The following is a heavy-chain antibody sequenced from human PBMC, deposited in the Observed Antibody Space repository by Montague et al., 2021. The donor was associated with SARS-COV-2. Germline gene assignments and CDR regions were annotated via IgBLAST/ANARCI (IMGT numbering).Heavy chain of an antibody. D-gene: IGHD6-19*01. V-gene: IGHV4-59*08. CDR1: GGSTASHY. J-gene: IGHJ3*01. CDR3: ARGWAFDS. CDR2: VYYNGDT. Sequence: SETLSLTCTVSGGSTASHYWNWIRQSPGKRPEWIGYVYYNGDTKYNPSLQSRVTISIDTSENQFSLRLNSVTAAGTAVYFCARGWAFDSWGQGRLVTVSS.